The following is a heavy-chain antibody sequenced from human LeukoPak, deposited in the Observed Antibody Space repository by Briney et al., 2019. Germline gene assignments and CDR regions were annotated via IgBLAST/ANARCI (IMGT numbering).Heavy chain of an antibody. CDR2: IYTSGNT. Sequence: SQTLSLTCTVSGGSISSGGYYWSWIRQPAGKGLEWIGRIYTSGNTNYNPSLKSRATISVGTSKNQFSLKVSSVTAADTAVYYCARVEDSGYDYRGWFDPWGQGTLVTVSS. CDR1: GGSISSGGYY. V-gene: IGHV4-61*02. D-gene: IGHD5-12*01. CDR3: ARVEDSGYDYRGWFDP. J-gene: IGHJ5*02.